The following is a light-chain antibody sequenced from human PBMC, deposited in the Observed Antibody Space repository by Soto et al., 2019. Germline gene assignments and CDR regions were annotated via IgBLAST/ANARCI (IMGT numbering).Light chain of an antibody. Sequence: EVVTTQSPATLSVSPGERATLSCRARQGLGTNLAWYQQKPGQAPRLLIYAASTRATGVPGRFSGSGSGTEFTLTISCLQSEDFAVYYCQQYNHWPLTFGGGTKVDIK. J-gene: IGKJ4*01. V-gene: IGKV3-15*01. CDR2: AAS. CDR1: QGLGTN. CDR3: QQYNHWPLT.